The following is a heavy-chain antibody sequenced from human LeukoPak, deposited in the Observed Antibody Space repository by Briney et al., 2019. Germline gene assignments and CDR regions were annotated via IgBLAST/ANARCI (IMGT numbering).Heavy chain of an antibody. D-gene: IGHD3-10*01. CDR1: GGSISSGGYS. Sequence: SQTLSLTCAVSGGSISSGGYSWSWIRQPPGKGLEWIGYISYSGRTYYNPSLKSRVTISLDTSKNQFSLKLSSVTAADTAVYHCASHPGRSAPVCWGQGTLVTVSS. J-gene: IGHJ4*02. V-gene: IGHV4-30-4*07. CDR3: ASHPGRSAPVC. CDR2: ISYSGRT.